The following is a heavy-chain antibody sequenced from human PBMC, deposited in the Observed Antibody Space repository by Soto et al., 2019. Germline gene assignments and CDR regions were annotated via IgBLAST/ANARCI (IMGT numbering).Heavy chain of an antibody. CDR2: INKSGGTT. V-gene: IGHV3-23*01. Sequence: PGGSLRLSCAASGFPFSIYAMSLVRQSPGKGLEWVSDINKSGGTTHYADSVEGRFTISRDNSNNTLYLQMKSLAAEDKAFYYCARYYYDRLEGYLQHWGRGILVTVSS. CDR1: GFPFSIYA. J-gene: IGHJ1*01. CDR3: ARYYYDRLEGYLQH. D-gene: IGHD3-22*01.